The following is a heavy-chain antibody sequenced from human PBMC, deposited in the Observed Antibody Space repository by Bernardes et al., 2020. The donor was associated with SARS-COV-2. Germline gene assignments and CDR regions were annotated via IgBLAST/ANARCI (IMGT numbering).Heavy chain of an antibody. CDR3: ATVVGYSYGGGWFDP. CDR2: ISAYNGDT. D-gene: IGHD5-18*01. J-gene: IGHJ5*02. CDR1: GYTFTSYG. V-gene: IGHV1-18*01. Sequence: ASVKVSCKASGYTFTSYGMSWVRQAPGQGLEWMGWISAYNGDTNYAQNLQGRVTMTTDTSTSTAYMELRSLTSDDTAVYYCATVVGYSYGGGWFDPWGQGTLVTVSS.